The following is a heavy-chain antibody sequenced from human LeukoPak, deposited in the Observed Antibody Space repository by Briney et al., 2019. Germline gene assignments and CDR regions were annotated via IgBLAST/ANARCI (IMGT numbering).Heavy chain of an antibody. Sequence: GESLKISCEGSGYSFSNYWIVWVRQMPGKGLEWMGIIYPGDSDTRYSPSFQGQVTISADKSISTAYLQWSSLTASDTAVYYCARRIVGATTHLFDYWGQGTLVTVSS. D-gene: IGHD1-26*01. J-gene: IGHJ4*02. CDR3: ARRIVGATTHLFDY. CDR1: GYSFSNYW. V-gene: IGHV5-51*01. CDR2: IYPGDSDT.